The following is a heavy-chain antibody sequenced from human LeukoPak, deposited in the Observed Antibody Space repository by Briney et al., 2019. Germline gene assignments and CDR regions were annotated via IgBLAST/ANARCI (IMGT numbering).Heavy chain of an antibody. Sequence: GGSLRLSCAASGFTFSSYAMHWVRQAPGKGLEWVAVISYDGSNKYYADSVKGRFTISRDNSKNTLYLQMNSLRAEDTAVYYCARAKSGYSYGLLSPVDYWGQGTLVTVSS. D-gene: IGHD5-18*01. CDR1: GFTFSSYA. V-gene: IGHV3-30*01. CDR3: ARAKSGYSYGLLSPVDY. J-gene: IGHJ4*02. CDR2: ISYDGSNK.